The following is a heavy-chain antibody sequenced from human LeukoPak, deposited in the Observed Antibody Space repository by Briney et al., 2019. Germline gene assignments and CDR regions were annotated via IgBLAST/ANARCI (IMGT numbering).Heavy chain of an antibody. CDR1: GPSISSHY. CDR3: AREKWELLPIFDY. Sequence: PSEPLSLTCSVSGPSISSHYWSWIRQPPGKGLEWIGYIYYTGSTSYNPSLKSRVTISVDTSKNQFSLKLISVTAADTAVYYCAREKWELLPIFDYWGRGILVTVSP. CDR2: IYYTGST. V-gene: IGHV4-59*11. J-gene: IGHJ4*02. D-gene: IGHD1-26*01.